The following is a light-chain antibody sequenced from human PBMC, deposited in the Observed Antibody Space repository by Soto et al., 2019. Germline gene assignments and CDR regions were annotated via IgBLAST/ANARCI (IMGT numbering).Light chain of an antibody. CDR3: ASFRSGTILV. Sequence: QSVLTQPASVSRSPGQSVTISCTGPRSDIGDSNFISWYQHSPGKAPRLLIYEVNNRPSGVSRRFSGSKAGNTASLTISGLLDDDEADYFCASFRSGTILVFGSGTKLTVL. CDR1: RSDIGDSNF. J-gene: IGLJ1*01. V-gene: IGLV2-14*01. CDR2: EVN.